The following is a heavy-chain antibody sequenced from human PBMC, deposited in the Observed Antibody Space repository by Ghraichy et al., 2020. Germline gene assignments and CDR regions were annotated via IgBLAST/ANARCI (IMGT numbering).Heavy chain of an antibody. CDR2: INPNSGGT. CDR3: ARFQLPGSLGLLRYYFDY. J-gene: IGHJ4*02. V-gene: IGHV1-2*02. D-gene: IGHD5-24*01. Sequence: ASVKVSCKASGYTFTGYYMHWVRQAPGQGLEWMGWINPNSGGTNYAQKFQGRVTMTRDTSISTAYMELSRLRSDDTAVYYCARFQLPGSLGLLRYYFDYWGQGTLVTVSS. CDR1: GYTFTGYY.